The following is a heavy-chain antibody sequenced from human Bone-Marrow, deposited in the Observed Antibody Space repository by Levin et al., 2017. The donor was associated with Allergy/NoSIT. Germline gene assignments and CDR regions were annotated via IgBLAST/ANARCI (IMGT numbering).Heavy chain of an antibody. CDR3: ASFTMVRGVPDAFDS. CDR1: GYSFTSYW. V-gene: IGHV5-51*01. D-gene: IGHD3-10*01. Sequence: LVESLKISCKGSGYSFTSYWIGWVRQMPGKGLEWMGIIYPGDSDTRYSPSFQGQVTISADKSISTAYLQWSSLKASDTAMYYCASFTMVRGVPDAFDSWGQGTMVTVSA. J-gene: IGHJ3*02. CDR2: IYPGDSDT.